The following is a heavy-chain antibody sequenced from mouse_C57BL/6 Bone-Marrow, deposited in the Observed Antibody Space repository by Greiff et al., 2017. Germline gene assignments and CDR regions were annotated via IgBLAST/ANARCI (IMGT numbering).Heavy chain of an antibody. Sequence: VQLQQSGGGLVKPGGSLKLSCAASGFTFSSYAMSWVRQTPEKRLEWVATISDGGSYTYYPDNVKGRFTISRDNAKNNLYLQMSHLKSEDTAMYYCARHGSSTLDYWGQGTTLTVSS. V-gene: IGHV5-4*01. CDR2: ISDGGSYT. CDR1: GFTFSSYA. J-gene: IGHJ2*01. CDR3: ARHGSSTLDY. D-gene: IGHD1-1*01.